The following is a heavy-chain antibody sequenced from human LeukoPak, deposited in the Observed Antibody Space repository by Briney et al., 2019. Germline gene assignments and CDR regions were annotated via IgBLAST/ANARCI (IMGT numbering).Heavy chain of an antibody. V-gene: IGHV4-4*07. Sequence: SSETLSLTCTVSGGSISSYYWSWIRQPAGKGLEWIGRIYTSGSTNYNPSLKSRVTMSVDTSKNQFSLKLSSVTAADTAVYYCARPGPLYYYYGMDVWGQGTTVTVSS. CDR1: GGSISSYY. CDR2: IYTSGST. CDR3: ARPGPLYYYYGMDV. J-gene: IGHJ6*02.